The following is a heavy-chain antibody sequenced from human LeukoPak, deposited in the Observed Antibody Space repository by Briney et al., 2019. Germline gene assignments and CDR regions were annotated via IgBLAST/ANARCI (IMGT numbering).Heavy chain of an antibody. CDR2: INWNGGST. CDR1: GFTFDDYG. Sequence: PEGSLRLSCAASGFTFDDYGMSWVRQAPGKGLEWVSGINWNGGSTGYADSVKGRFTISRDNAKNSLYLQMNSLRAEDTALYYCARATTVTIIGLGAFDIWGQGTMVTVSS. J-gene: IGHJ3*02. V-gene: IGHV3-20*04. D-gene: IGHD4-17*01. CDR3: ARATTVTIIGLGAFDI.